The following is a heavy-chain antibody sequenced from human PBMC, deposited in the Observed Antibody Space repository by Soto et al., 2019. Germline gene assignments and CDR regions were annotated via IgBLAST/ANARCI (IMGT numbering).Heavy chain of an antibody. CDR3: ARESEDLTSNFDY. V-gene: IGHV3-7*01. Sequence: GGSLRLSCAASGFTFSSYWMSWVRQAPGKGLEWVANIKQDGSEKYYVDSVKGRFTISRDNAKNSLYLQMNSLRAEDTAVYYCARESEDLTSNFDYWGQGTLVTVSS. CDR2: IKQDGSEK. J-gene: IGHJ4*02. CDR1: GFTFSSYW.